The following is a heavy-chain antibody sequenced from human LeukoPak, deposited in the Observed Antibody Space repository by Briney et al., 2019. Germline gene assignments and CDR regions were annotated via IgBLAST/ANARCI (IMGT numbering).Heavy chain of an antibody. CDR2: ISSSSSTI. V-gene: IGHV3-48*01. D-gene: IGHD3-3*01. CDR1: GFTFSSYW. Sequence: GGSLRLSCAASGFTFSSYWMNWARQAPGKGLEWVSYISSSSSTIYYADSVKGRFTISRDNAKNSLYLQMNSLRAEDTAVYYCAGITIFGVVKDHWGQGTLVTVSS. CDR3: AGITIFGVVKDH. J-gene: IGHJ4*02.